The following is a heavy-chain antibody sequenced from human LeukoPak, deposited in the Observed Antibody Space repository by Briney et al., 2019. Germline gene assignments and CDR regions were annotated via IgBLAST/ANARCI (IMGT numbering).Heavy chain of an antibody. D-gene: IGHD3-22*01. CDR1: GFTFSSYW. J-gene: IGHJ2*01. Sequence: GGSLRLSCAASGFTFSSYWMHWVRHAPGKGLEWVAVLWSDGSIQYYAASVKGRFTISRDNSMNTLYLQMNSLRVDDTAVYYCARDPADYDSSGSYSYWYFDLWGRGTLVTVSS. V-gene: IGHV3-33*08. CDR3: ARDPADYDSSGSYSYWYFDL. CDR2: LWSDGSIQ.